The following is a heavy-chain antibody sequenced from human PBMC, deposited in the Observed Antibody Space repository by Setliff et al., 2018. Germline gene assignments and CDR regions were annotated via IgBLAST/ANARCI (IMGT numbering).Heavy chain of an antibody. CDR2: IYYSGTT. Sequence: PSETLSLTCTVSGGSISSGGYYWSWIRQYPGKGLEWIGYIYYSGTTYYNPSLKSRVTISLDTSKNQFSLKLSSVTAADTSVYFCARHRPNLPFDAWGQGALVTVSS. J-gene: IGHJ4*02. CDR1: GGSISSGGYY. CDR3: ARHRPNLPFDA. D-gene: IGHD7-27*01. V-gene: IGHV4-31*03.